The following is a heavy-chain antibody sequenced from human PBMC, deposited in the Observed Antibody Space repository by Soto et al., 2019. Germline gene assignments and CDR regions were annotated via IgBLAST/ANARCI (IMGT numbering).Heavy chain of an antibody. Sequence: GGSLRLSCAASGFTFDDYAMHWVRQAPGKGLEWVSGISWNSGSIGYADSVKGRFTISRDNAKNSLYLQMNSLRAEDTALYYCAKVDNHIWGSYRPHDAFDIWGQGTMVTV. V-gene: IGHV3-9*01. CDR3: AKVDNHIWGSYRPHDAFDI. CDR1: GFTFDDYA. D-gene: IGHD3-16*02. J-gene: IGHJ3*02. CDR2: ISWNSGSI.